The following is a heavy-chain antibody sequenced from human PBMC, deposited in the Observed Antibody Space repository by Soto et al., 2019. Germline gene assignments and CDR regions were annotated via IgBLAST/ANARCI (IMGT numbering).Heavy chain of an antibody. V-gene: IGHV3-11*01. CDR2: SSSSGRTI. CDR3: ARDLAAAAYYYYGMEV. D-gene: IGHD6-13*01. CDR1: GFIFSDYY. Sequence: QVQLVESGGGLVKPGGSLRLSCAASGFIFSDYYMSWIRQAPGKGLEWVSYSSSSGRTIYYADSVKGRFTISRDNAKNSLFLQMNSLRVEDTAVYYCARDLAAAAYYYYGMEVWGQGTTVTVSS. J-gene: IGHJ6*02.